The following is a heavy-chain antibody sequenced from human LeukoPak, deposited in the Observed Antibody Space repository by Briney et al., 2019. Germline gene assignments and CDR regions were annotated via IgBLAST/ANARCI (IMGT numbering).Heavy chain of an antibody. Sequence: GGSLRLSCAASGFTFSSYWMSWVRQAPGKGLEWVANIKPDGSEKHYVDSVKGRLTIARDNAKNSLYLQMNSLRAEDTAVYYCARGDHFGSGSDYHDAFDIWGQGTMVTVSS. V-gene: IGHV3-7*03. D-gene: IGHD3-10*01. CDR3: ARGDHFGSGSDYHDAFDI. J-gene: IGHJ3*02. CDR2: IKPDGSEK. CDR1: GFTFSSYW.